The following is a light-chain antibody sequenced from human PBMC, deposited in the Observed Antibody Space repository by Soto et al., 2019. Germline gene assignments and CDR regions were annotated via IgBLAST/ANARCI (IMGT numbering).Light chain of an antibody. CDR2: GAS. CDR3: QQYGTSPPFS. Sequence: EVVLTQSPATLSLSPGDRCTLSRRANLTTDNNYLAWYQQKPDQPPNLLNFGASNRATGIPDRFSGSWSGTAFTLSISRLEPEDFAVYYCQQYGTSPPFSFGGGTKVDIK. V-gene: IGKV3-20*01. CDR1: LTTDNNY. J-gene: IGKJ4*01.